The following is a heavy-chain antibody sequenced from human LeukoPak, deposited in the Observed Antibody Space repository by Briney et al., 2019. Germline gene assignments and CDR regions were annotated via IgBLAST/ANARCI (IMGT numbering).Heavy chain of an antibody. CDR1: GFTFSDYY. CDR3: AREVGFGELLETDY. V-gene: IGHV3-11*01. D-gene: IGHD3-10*01. CDR2: ISSSGSTI. Sequence: GGSLRLSCAASGFTFSDYYMSWIRQAPGKGLEWVSYISSSGSTIYYADSVKGRSTISRDNAKNSLYLQMNSLRAEDTAVYYCAREVGFGELLETDYWGQGTLVTVSS. J-gene: IGHJ4*02.